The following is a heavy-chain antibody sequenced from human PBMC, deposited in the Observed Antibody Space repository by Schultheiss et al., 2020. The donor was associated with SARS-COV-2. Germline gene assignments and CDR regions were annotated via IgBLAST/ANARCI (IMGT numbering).Heavy chain of an antibody. D-gene: IGHD3-22*01. CDR3: ARGRSSNYYDSSGYEYYFDY. CDR1: GGSISSYY. Sequence: SETLSLTCTVSGGSISSYYWSWIRQPAGKGLEWIGRIYTSGSTNYNPSLKSRVTISVDTSKNQFSLKLSSVTAADTAVYYCARGRSSNYYDSSGYEYYFDYWGQGTLVTVSS. CDR2: IYTSGST. V-gene: IGHV4-4*07. J-gene: IGHJ4*02.